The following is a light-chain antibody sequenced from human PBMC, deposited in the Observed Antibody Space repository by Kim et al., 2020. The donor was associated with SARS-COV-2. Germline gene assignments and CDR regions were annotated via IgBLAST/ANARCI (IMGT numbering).Light chain of an antibody. CDR3: QQYGSSPWT. J-gene: IGKJ1*01. CDR1: QRVSSSY. CDR2: AAS. V-gene: IGKV3-20*01. Sequence: EIVLTQSPGTLSLSPGERATLSCRASQRVSSSYLAWYQQKPGQAPRLLIYAASSRATGIPDRFSGSGSGTDFTLTISRPEPEDFAVYYCQQYGSSPWTFGQGTKVDIK.